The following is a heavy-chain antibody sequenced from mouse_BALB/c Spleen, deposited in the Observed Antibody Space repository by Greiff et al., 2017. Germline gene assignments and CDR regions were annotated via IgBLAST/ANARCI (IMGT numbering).Heavy chain of an antibody. CDR2: ISSGGGST. V-gene: IGHV5-12-1*01. D-gene: IGHD2-4*01. J-gene: IGHJ4*01. Sequence: EVQGVESGGGLVKPGGSLKLSCAASGFAFSSYDMSWVRQTPEKRLEWVAYISSGGGSTYYPDTVKGRFTISRDNAKNTLYLQMSSLKSEDTAMYYCARRSTMITTGGVDYWGQGTSVTVSS. CDR3: ARRSTMITTGGVDY. CDR1: GFAFSSYD.